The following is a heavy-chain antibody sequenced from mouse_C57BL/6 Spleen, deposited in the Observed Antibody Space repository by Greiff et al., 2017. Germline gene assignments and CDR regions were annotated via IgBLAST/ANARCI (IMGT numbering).Heavy chain of an antibody. Sequence: VQLQQPGAELVRPGTSVKLSCKASGYTFTSYWMHWVKQRPGQGLEWIGVIDPSDSYTNYNQKFQGKATLTVDTSSSTAYMQLSSLTSEDSAVYYCATHCDSCYDCFAYWGQGTLVTVSA. V-gene: IGHV1-59*01. D-gene: IGHD1-1*01. CDR2: IDPSDSYT. CDR1: GYTFTSYW. J-gene: IGHJ3*01. CDR3: ATHCDSCYDCFAY.